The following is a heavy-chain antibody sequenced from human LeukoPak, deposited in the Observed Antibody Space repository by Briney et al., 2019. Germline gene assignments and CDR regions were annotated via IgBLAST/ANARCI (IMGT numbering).Heavy chain of an antibody. CDR1: GFTLSSDW. CDR2: IKPDGSEK. Sequence: GGSLRLSCAASGFTLSSDWMTWVRQAPGKGLEWVATIKPDGSEKYYLDSLKGRFTISRDNARNLLYLQMNSLTVEDTAVYYCTIDRSWNFPHWGQGPLVIVSS. D-gene: IGHD3-10*01. J-gene: IGHJ1*01. V-gene: IGHV3-7*01. CDR3: TIDRSWNFPH.